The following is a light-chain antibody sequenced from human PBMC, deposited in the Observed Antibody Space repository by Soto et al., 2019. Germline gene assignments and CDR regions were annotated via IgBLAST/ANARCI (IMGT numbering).Light chain of an antibody. CDR2: EAT. V-gene: IGLV2-23*01. CDR1: SSDVGGYDL. CDR3: CSSGGSPTYV. J-gene: IGLJ1*01. Sequence: QSALTQPASVSGSPGQSITISCTGTSSDVGGYDLVSWYQHHPGKVPKLIIYEATKWPSGVSHRFSGSKSGNTASLTISGLKVEDEADYYCCSSGGSPTYVFGTGTKLTVL.